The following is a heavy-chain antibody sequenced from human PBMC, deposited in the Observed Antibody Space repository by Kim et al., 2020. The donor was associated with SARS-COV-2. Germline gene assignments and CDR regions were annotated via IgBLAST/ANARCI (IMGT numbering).Heavy chain of an antibody. Sequence: SNGGTTYYADSVKARFTISRDNSKNTLYLQMSSLRAEDTAVYYCAKDPRSWGQGTLVTVSS. CDR3: AKDPRS. J-gene: IGHJ4*02. CDR2: SNGGTT. D-gene: IGHD3-10*01. V-gene: IGHV3-64D*09.